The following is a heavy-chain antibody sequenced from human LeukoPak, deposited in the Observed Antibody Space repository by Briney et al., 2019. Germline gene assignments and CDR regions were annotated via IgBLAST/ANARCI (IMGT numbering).Heavy chain of an antibody. D-gene: IGHD3-10*01. CDR1: GFTFSSYG. CDR3: AKAYGSGVGYYFDY. Sequence: PGRSLGLSCAASGFTFSSYGMHWVRQAPGKGLEWVAVISYDGSNKYYADSVKGRFTISRDNSKNTLYLQMNSLRAEDTAVYYCAKAYGSGVGYYFDYWGQGTLVTVSS. V-gene: IGHV3-30*18. J-gene: IGHJ4*02. CDR2: ISYDGSNK.